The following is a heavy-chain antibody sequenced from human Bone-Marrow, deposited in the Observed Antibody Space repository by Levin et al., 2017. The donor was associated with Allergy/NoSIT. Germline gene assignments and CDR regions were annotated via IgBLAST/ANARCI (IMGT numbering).Heavy chain of an antibody. V-gene: IGHV3-23*01. CDR1: GLIFREYA. Sequence: GESLKISCAASGLIFREYAMSWVRQAPGKGLQWVSSISDSGDRTWYADSVKGRFTISRDNSVDTLYLQMTSLRVEDTALYYCAKTLRIGGQGTLVTVSS. CDR3: AKTLRI. CDR2: ISDSGDRT. J-gene: IGHJ4*02. D-gene: IGHD2-15*01.